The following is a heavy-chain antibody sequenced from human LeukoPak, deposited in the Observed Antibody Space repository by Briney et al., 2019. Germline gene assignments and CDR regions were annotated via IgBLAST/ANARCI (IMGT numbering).Heavy chain of an antibody. CDR1: GFSFMNAW. CDR3: ARDKYCSGGKCYGLGLGFDY. CDR2: IKSNADGGTP. Sequence: GGSLRLSCAASGFSFMNAWIIWVRQAPGKGLEWVGRIKSNADGGTPDYAAPARGRFTISRDDSKNTLYLQMNSLKTEDTAVYYCARDKYCSGGKCYGLGLGFDYWGQGSLVIVSS. J-gene: IGHJ4*02. D-gene: IGHD2-15*01. V-gene: IGHV3-15*01.